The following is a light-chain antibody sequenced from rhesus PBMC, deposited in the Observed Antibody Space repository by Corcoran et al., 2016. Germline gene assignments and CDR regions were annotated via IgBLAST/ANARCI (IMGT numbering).Light chain of an antibody. CDR1: QSVSSY. Sequence: EIVMTQSPATLALSPGERATLSGRASQSVSSYFAWYQQKPGQAPRPLIYGATSRATGIPDRFSGSGSGTECPLTISSLEPEDVGVYFWLQSNDWCSFGQGTKVVSK. CDR3: LQSNDWCS. V-gene: IGKV3-24*04. J-gene: IGKJ2*01. CDR2: GAT.